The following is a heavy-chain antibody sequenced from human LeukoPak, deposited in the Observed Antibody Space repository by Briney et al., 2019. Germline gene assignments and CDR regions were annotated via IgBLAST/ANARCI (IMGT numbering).Heavy chain of an antibody. CDR1: GFTFSNYW. J-gene: IGHJ4*02. CDR3: AKDKEGITMIVVVIGFDY. CDR2: ISGSGGST. D-gene: IGHD3-22*01. Sequence: PGGSLRLSRAASGFTFSNYWMSWVRQAPGKGLEWVSAISGSGGSTYYADSVKGRFTISRDNSKNTLYLQMNSLRAEDTAVYYCAKDKEGITMIVVVIGFDYWGQGTLVTVSS. V-gene: IGHV3-23*01.